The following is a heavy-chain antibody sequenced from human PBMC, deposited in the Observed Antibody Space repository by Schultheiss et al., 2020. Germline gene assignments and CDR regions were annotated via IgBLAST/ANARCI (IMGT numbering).Heavy chain of an antibody. Sequence: GGSLRLSCAASGFSFRSYAMHWVRQAPGKGLEGVALISYDGSNKYYADSVKGRFTISRDNSNNTLYLQMNSLRAEDTAVYYCAKDEGIVGATTFLPWGQGTLVTVSS. CDR1: GFSFRSYA. CDR2: ISYDGSNK. D-gene: IGHD1-26*01. J-gene: IGHJ5*02. V-gene: IGHV3-30*04. CDR3: AKDEGIVGATTFLP.